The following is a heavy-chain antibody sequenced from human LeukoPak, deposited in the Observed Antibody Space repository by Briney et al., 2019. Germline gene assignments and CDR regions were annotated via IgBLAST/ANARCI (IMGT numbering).Heavy chain of an antibody. V-gene: IGHV1-18*01. J-gene: IGHJ5*02. CDR2: ISGYKGDT. Sequence: ASVKVSCKASGYTFSSYGISWVRQAPGQGLEWMGWISGYKGDTNYPQKLQGRVTMTTDTSTSTAYMELRSLRSDDTAVYYCARTRDYDINWLDPWGQGTLVTVSS. CDR3: ARTRDYDINWLDP. D-gene: IGHD3-9*01. CDR1: GYTFSSYG.